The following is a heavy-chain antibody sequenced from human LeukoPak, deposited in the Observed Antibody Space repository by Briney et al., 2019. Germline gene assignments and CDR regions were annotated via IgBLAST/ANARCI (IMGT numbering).Heavy chain of an antibody. CDR1: GYTFTGYY. CDR2: INPNSGGT. CDR3: ARDFTQIAVALPGDY. Sequence: ASVKVSCKASGYTFTGYYMHWVRQAPGQGLEWMGWINPNSGGTNYAQKFQGRVTMTRDTSISTAYMELSRLRSDDTAVYYCARDFTQIAVALPGDYWGQGTLVTVSS. V-gene: IGHV1-2*02. J-gene: IGHJ4*02. D-gene: IGHD6-19*01.